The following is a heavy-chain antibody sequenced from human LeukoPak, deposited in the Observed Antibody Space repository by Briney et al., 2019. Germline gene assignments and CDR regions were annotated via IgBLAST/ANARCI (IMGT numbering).Heavy chain of an antibody. V-gene: IGHV3-48*03. D-gene: IGHD3-10*01. J-gene: IGHJ5*02. CDR1: GFTFSSYE. CDR3: ARAARNYYGSGSSPVWFDP. CDR2: ISSSGSTI. Sequence: GGSLRLSCAASGFTFSSYEMNWVRQAPGKGLEWVSYISSSGSTIYYADSVKGRFTISRDNAKNSLYLQMNSLRAEDTAVYYCARAARNYYGSGSSPVWFDPWGQGTLVTVSS.